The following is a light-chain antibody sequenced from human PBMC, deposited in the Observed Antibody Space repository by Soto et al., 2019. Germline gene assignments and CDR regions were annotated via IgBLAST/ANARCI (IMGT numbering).Light chain of an antibody. Sequence: QPVLTQPPPASGTPGQRVTISCSGSSSNIGSNYVYWYQQLPGTAPKLLIYRNNQRPSGVPDRFSGSKSGTSASLAISGLRSEDEADYYCAAWDDSLSALVFGTGTKLTVL. CDR3: AAWDDSLSALV. CDR2: RNN. J-gene: IGLJ1*01. CDR1: SSNIGSNY. V-gene: IGLV1-47*01.